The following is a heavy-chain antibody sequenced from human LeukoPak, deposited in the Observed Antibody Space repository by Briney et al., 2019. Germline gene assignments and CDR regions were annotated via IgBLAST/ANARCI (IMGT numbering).Heavy chain of an antibody. CDR1: GFTFSSYG. CDR2: IRYDGSNK. Sequence: GGSLRLSCAASGFTFSSYGMHWVRQAPGKGLEWVAFIRYDGSNKYYADSVKGRFTISRDNSKNTLYLQMNSLRAEDTAVYYCAKDRAEWYSSSSGSDYWGQGTLVTVSS. V-gene: IGHV3-30*02. J-gene: IGHJ4*02. D-gene: IGHD6-6*01. CDR3: AKDRAEWYSSSSGSDY.